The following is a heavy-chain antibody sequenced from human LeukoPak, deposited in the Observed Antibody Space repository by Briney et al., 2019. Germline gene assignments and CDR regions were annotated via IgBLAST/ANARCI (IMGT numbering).Heavy chain of an antibody. Sequence: SETLSLTCTVSGGSISSYYWSWIRQPPGKGLEWIGYIYYSGSTNYNPSLKSRVTVSVDTSKNQFSLKLSSVTAADTAVYYCARGFMITFGGGGLDYWGQGTLVTVSS. D-gene: IGHD3-16*01. CDR1: GGSISSYY. CDR2: IYYSGST. V-gene: IGHV4-59*01. CDR3: ARGFMITFGGGGLDY. J-gene: IGHJ4*02.